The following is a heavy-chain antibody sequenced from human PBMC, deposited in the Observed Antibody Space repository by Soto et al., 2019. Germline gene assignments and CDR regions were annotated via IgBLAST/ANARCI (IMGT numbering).Heavy chain of an antibody. CDR3: ARDGGRHSGGIDY. J-gene: IGHJ4*02. D-gene: IGHD1-26*01. CDR1: GGTFSSYS. Sequence: QVQLVQSGAEVKKPESSVKVSFKASGGTFSSYSINWVRQAPGQGLEWMGEIIPIFGTANYAQKFQGRVTITADESTSTAYMELSSLRSQDTDVYYCARDGGRHSGGIDYWGQGTLVTVSS. V-gene: IGHV1-69*01. CDR2: IIPIFGTA.